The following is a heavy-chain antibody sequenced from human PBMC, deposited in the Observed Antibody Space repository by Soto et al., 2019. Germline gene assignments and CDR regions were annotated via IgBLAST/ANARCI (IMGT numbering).Heavy chain of an antibody. CDR3: ARDHLDRYYYDSSGYYPPDY. J-gene: IGHJ4*02. Sequence: ASVKVSCKASGYTFTSYYMHWVRQAPGQGLEWMGIINPSGGSTSSAPRFQGRVTMTRDTSTSTVYMERSSLTSEDTAVYYCARDHLDRYYYDSSGYYPPDYWGQGTLVTISS. CDR1: GYTFTSYY. D-gene: IGHD3-22*01. CDR2: INPSGGST. V-gene: IGHV1-46*01.